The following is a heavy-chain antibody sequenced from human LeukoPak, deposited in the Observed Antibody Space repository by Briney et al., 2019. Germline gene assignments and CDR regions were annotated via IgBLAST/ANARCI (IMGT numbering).Heavy chain of an antibody. J-gene: IGHJ5*02. Sequence: SETLSLTCAVSGYSISSGYYWGWIRQPPGKGLEWIGSIYHSGSTYYNPSLKSRVTISVDTSKNQFSLKLSSVTAADTAVYYCARAFVVVVPAANWFDPWGQGTLVTVFS. D-gene: IGHD2-2*01. V-gene: IGHV4-38-2*01. CDR2: IYHSGST. CDR3: ARAFVVVVPAANWFDP. CDR1: GYSISSGYY.